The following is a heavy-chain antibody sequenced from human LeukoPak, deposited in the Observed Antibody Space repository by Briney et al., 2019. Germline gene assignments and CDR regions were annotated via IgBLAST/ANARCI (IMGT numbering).Heavy chain of an antibody. CDR2: ISSSSYI. CDR3: ARSMPSSWYGFDY. V-gene: IGHV3-21*01. D-gene: IGHD6-13*01. CDR1: GFTFSSYS. Sequence: PGGSLRLSCAASGFTFSSYSMNWVRQAPGKGLEWVSSISSSSYIYYADSVKGRFTISRDNAKNSLYLQMNSLRAEDTAVYYCARSMPSSWYGFDYWGQGTLVAVSS. J-gene: IGHJ4*02.